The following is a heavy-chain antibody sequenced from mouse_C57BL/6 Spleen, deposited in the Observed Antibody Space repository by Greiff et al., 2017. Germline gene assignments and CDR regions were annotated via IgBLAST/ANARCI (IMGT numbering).Heavy chain of an antibody. V-gene: IGHV1-7*01. CDR1: GYTFTSYW. CDR2: INPSSGYT. CDR3: ARADWGYFDV. D-gene: IGHD2-4*01. Sequence: QVQLQQSGAELAKPGASVKLSCKASGYTFTSYWMHWVKQRPGQGLEWIGYINPSSGYTKYNQKFKDKATLTADKSSCTAYMQLSSLTYEDSAVYYCARADWGYFDVWGTGTTVTVAS. J-gene: IGHJ1*03.